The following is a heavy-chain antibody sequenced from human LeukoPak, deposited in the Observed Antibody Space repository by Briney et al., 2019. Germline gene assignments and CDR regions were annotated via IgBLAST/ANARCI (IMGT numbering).Heavy chain of an antibody. Sequence: PGGSLRLSCAASGFTVSSNYMSWVRQAPGKGLEWVPVIYSGGSTYYADSVKGRFTISRDNSKNTLYLQMNSLRAEDTAVYYCARDVCSGGSCYYFDYWGQGTLVTVSS. J-gene: IGHJ4*02. CDR1: GFTVSSNY. CDR2: IYSGGST. CDR3: ARDVCSGGSCYYFDY. D-gene: IGHD2-15*01. V-gene: IGHV3-66*01.